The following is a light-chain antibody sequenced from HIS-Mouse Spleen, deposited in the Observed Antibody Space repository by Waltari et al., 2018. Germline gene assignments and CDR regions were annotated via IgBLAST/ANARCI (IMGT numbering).Light chain of an antibody. CDR2: EGS. Sequence: QSALTQPASVSGSPGQSITISCTGTSSDVGSYNLVSWYQQHPGKAPKLMIYEGSKRPSWISTRVSGSKSGNTASLTISGLQAEDEADYYCCSYAGSSTWVFGGGTKLTVL. CDR1: SSDVGSYNL. J-gene: IGLJ3*02. V-gene: IGLV2-23*01. CDR3: CSYAGSSTWV.